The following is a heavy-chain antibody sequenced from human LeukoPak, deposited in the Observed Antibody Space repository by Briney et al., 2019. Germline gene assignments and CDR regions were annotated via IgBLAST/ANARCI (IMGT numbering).Heavy chain of an antibody. V-gene: IGHV3-48*02. CDR1: GFSFSTYS. CDR3: ARLNGYYDSGGYYSPSYFDY. Sequence: GGSLRLSCVASGFSFSTYSMNWVRQFPGKGLEWVSHIIGSSSLIYYADSVKGRFTVSRDNAKKSLYLQMNSLRDDDTAVYYCARLNGYYDSGGYYSPSYFDYWGQGTLVTVSS. J-gene: IGHJ4*02. D-gene: IGHD3-22*01. CDR2: IIGSSSLI.